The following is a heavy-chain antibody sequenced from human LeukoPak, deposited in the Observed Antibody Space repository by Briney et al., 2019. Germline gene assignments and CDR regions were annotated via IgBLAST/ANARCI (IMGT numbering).Heavy chain of an antibody. V-gene: IGHV1-2*02. J-gene: IGHJ4*02. Sequence: ASVKVSCKASGYTFTGYYMHWVRQAPGQGLEWMGWIHPNTGNTNYAQKFQGRVTMTTDTSISTAFMELSGLRSEDTAVYYCARTSRRVPTFDYWGQGTLVTVSS. D-gene: IGHD3-10*01. CDR3: ARTSRRVPTFDY. CDR1: GYTFTGYY. CDR2: IHPNTGNT.